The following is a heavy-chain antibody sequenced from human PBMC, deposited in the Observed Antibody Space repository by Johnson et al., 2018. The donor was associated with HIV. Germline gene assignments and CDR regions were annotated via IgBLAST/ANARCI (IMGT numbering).Heavy chain of an antibody. V-gene: IGHV3-9*01. J-gene: IGHJ3*02. CDR1: GFTFDDYA. Sequence: VESGGGLVQPGRSLRLSCAASGFTFDDYAMHWVRQAPGKGLVWVSGISWNSGSIGYADSVKGRFTISRDNAKNSLYLQMNSLRAEDTAVYYCASFAAAGDAFDIWGQVTMVTVSS. D-gene: IGHD6-13*01. CDR2: ISWNSGSI. CDR3: ASFAAAGDAFDI.